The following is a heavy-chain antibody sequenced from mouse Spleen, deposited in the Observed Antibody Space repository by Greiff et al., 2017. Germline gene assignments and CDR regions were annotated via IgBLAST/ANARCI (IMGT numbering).Heavy chain of an antibody. Sequence: VQLQQPGAELVKPGASVKLSCKASGYTFTSYWMQWVKQRPGQGLEWIGEIDPSDSYTNYNQKFKGKATLTVDTSSSTAYMQLSSLTSEDSAVYYCARGVYYGSSYWYFDVWGTGTTVTVSS. CDR2: IDPSDSYT. D-gene: IGHD1-1*01. CDR3: ARGVYYGSSYWYFDV. V-gene: IGHV1-50*01. CDR1: GYTFTSYW. J-gene: IGHJ1*03.